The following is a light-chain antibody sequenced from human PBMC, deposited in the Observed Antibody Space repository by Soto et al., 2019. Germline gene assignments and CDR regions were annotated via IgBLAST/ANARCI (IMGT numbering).Light chain of an antibody. CDR1: QSISSSY. CDR3: QQYGSSPRT. Sequence: TMWTPTPGKRSVSAEKVDIRSCRTIQSISSSYLAWYQQKPGQAPRLLIYGASSRATGIPDRFSGSGSGTDFTLTISRLEPEDFAVYYCQQYGSSPRTFGRGTKVDIK. J-gene: IGKJ1*01. V-gene: IGKV3-20*01. CDR2: GAS.